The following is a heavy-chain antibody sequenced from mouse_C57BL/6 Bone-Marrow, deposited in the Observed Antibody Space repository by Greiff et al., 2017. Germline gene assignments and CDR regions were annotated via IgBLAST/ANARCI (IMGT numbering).Heavy chain of an antibody. J-gene: IGHJ1*03. CDR2: LHPNSGST. CDR3: APIYSTLFCWYFDV. CDR1: GYTFTSYW. D-gene: IGHD2-5*01. V-gene: IGHV1-64*01. Sequence: VQLQQPGAELVKPGASVKLSCKASGYTFTSYWMHWVKQRPGQGLEWIGMLHPNSGSTKYNEKFKSKATLTVDKSSSTAYMQLSSLTSEDSAVYYCAPIYSTLFCWYFDVWGTGTTVTVSS.